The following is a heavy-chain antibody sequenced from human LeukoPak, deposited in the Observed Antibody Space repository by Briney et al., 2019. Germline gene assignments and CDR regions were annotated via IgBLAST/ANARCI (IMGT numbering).Heavy chain of an antibody. V-gene: IGHV1-69*05. D-gene: IGHD1/OR15-1a*01. Sequence: SVKVSCKASGGTFSSYAISWVRQAPGQGLEWMGGIIPIFGTANYAQKFQGRVTITTDESTSTAYMELSSLRSEDTAVYYCARGEQNHYYMDVWGKGTTVTVSS. CDR1: GGTFSSYA. CDR3: ARGEQNHYYMDV. CDR2: IIPIFGTA. J-gene: IGHJ6*03.